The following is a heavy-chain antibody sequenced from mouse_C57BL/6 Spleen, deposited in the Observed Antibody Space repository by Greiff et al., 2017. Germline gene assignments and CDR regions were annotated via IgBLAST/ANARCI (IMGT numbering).Heavy chain of an antibody. J-gene: IGHJ3*01. V-gene: IGHV1-80*01. CDR1: GYAFSSYW. D-gene: IGHD2-4*01. CDR2: IYPGDGDT. Sequence: VQLQESGAELVKPGASVKISCKASGYAFSSYWMNWVKQRPGKGLEWIGQIYPGDGDTNYNGKFKGKATLTADKSSSTAYMQLSSLTSEDSAVYFCARGGYDYEGFAYWGQGTLVTVSA. CDR3: ARGGYDYEGFAY.